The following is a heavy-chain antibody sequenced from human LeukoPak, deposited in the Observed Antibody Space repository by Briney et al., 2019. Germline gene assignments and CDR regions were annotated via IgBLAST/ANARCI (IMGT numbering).Heavy chain of an antibody. CDR2: ISSSSSYI. J-gene: IGHJ6*03. Sequence: GGSLRLSCAASGFTFSSYSMNWVRQAPGKGLEWVSSISSSSSYIYYADSVKGRFTISRDNAKNSLYLQMNSVRAEDTAVYYCAREGVSYGYYYYYYMDVWGKGTTVTVSS. D-gene: IGHD5-18*01. V-gene: IGHV3-21*01. CDR3: AREGVSYGYYYYYYMDV. CDR1: GFTFSSYS.